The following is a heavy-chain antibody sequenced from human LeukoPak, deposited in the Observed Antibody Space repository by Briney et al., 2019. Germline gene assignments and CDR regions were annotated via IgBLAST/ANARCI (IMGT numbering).Heavy chain of an antibody. CDR3: ARHKLERPNYFDY. V-gene: IGHV4-31*03. CDR2: IYYSGST. CDR1: GGSISSGGYY. Sequence: ASQTLSLTCTVSGGSISSGGYYWSWIRQHPGKGLEWIGSIYYSGSTYYNPSLKSRLTISVDTSKNQFSLKLSSVTAADTAVYYCARHKLERPNYFDYWGQGTLVTVSS. D-gene: IGHD1-1*01. J-gene: IGHJ4*02.